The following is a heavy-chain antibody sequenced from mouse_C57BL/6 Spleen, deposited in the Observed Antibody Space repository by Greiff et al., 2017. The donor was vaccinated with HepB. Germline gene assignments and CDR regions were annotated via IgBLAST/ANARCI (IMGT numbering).Heavy chain of an antibody. CDR3: TRGDYDYCDGFSFAY. CDR2: IDPETGGT. V-gene: IGHV1-15*01. Sequence: VQLQQSGAELVRPGASVTLSCKASGYTFTDYEMHWVKQTPVHGLEWIGAIDPETGGTAYNQKFKGKAILTADKSSSTAYLEPRSLTSEDSAVYYCTRGDYDYCDGFSFAYWGQGTRVTVSA. J-gene: IGHJ3*01. D-gene: IGHD2-4*01. CDR1: GYTFTDYE.